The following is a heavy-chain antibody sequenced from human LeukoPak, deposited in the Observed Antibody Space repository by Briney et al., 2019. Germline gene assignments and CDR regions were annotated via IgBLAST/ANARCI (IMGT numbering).Heavy chain of an antibody. CDR3: ARSSIVGTTDY. V-gene: IGHV3-7*01. CDR2: IKKDGSEK. CDR1: GFIFSGSW. Sequence: GGSLRLSCTASGFIFSGSWMAWIRQAPGKGLEWVAIIKKDGSEKYYVDSMKGRFTISRDNAKNSLFLQMNSLRAEDTAVYYCARSSIVGTTDYWGQGTLVTVSS. J-gene: IGHJ4*02. D-gene: IGHD1-26*01.